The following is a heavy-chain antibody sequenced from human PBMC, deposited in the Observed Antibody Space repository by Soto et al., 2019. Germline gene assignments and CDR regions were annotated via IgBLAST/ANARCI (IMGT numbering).Heavy chain of an antibody. J-gene: IGHJ4*02. CDR3: ARDPRIAVAGNPGVPFDY. D-gene: IGHD6-19*01. Sequence: EVQLVESGGGLVQPGGSLRLSCAASGFTFSSYSMNWVRQAPGKGLEWVSYISSSSSTIYYADSVKGRFTISRDNAKNSVYPKTNSVRDEDTPVYYFARDPRIAVAGNPGVPFDYWGQGTLVTVSS. CDR2: ISSSSSTI. V-gene: IGHV3-48*02. CDR1: GFTFSSYS.